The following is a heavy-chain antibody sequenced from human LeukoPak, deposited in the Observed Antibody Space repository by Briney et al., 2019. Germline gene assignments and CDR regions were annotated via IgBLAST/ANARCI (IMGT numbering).Heavy chain of an antibody. D-gene: IGHD3-10*02. CDR2: IYNTGST. J-gene: IGHJ6*04. CDR1: RFTVSSNY. V-gene: IGHV3-66*01. Sequence: GGSLRLSCAASRFTVSSNYMSWVRQAPGKGLEWVSVIYNTGSTYYADSVKGRFTISRDNAKNSLCLQMNSLRAEDTAVYYCAELGITMIGGVWGKGTTVTISS. CDR3: AELGITMIGGV.